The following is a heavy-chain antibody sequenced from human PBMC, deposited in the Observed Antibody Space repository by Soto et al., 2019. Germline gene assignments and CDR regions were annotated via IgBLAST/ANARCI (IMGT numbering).Heavy chain of an antibody. Sequence: SETLSLTCTVSGGSISSYYWSWIRQPPGKGLEWIGYIYYSGSTNYNPSLKSRVTISVDTSKNQFSLKLSSVTAADTAVYYCARTLLPYLNRGYDYYVIDVWGQGTTVTVS. D-gene: IGHD3-10*01. V-gene: IGHV4-59*01. CDR2: IYYSGST. J-gene: IGHJ6*02. CDR1: GGSISSYY. CDR3: ARTLLPYLNRGYDYYVIDV.